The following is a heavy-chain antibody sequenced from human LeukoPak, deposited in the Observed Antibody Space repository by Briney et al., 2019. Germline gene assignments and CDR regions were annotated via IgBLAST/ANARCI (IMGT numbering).Heavy chain of an antibody. D-gene: IGHD4-17*01. CDR2: ISGSGDNT. CDR1: GFTFSSYA. CDR3: AIVTNQIDY. V-gene: IGHV3-23*01. Sequence: GGSLRLSCAASGFTFSSYAMSWVRQAPGKGLEWVSGISGSGDNTYYAGSVKGRFTISRDNSKNTLYLQMNSLRVEDTAVYYCAIVTNQIDYWGRGTLVTVSS. J-gene: IGHJ4*02.